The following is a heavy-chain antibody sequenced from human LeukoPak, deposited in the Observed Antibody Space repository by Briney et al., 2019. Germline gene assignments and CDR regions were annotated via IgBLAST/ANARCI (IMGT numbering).Heavy chain of an antibody. J-gene: IGHJ4*02. CDR1: GFTFSSYW. V-gene: IGHV3-74*01. D-gene: IGHD3-10*01. Sequence: PGGSLRLSCAASGFTFSSYWMHWVRQAPGKGLVWVSRINTDGSSTSYADSVKGRFTISRDNSKNTLYLQMNSLRAEDTAVYYCAKDLRGSGSYYSTPDYWGQGTLVTVSS. CDR3: AKDLRGSGSYYSTPDY. CDR2: INTDGSST.